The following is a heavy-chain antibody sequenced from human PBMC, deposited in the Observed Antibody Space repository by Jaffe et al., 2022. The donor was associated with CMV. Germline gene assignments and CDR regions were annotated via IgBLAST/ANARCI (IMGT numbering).Heavy chain of an antibody. V-gene: IGHV4-59*01. CDR1: GGSISSYY. CDR3: ARAGDVLRYFDWLSGPPDYMDV. Sequence: QVQLQESGPGLVKPSETLSLTCTVSGGSISSYYWSWIRQPPGKGLEWIGYIYYSGSTNYNPSLKSRVTISVDTSKNQFSLKLSSVTAADTAVYYCARAGDVLRYFDWLSGPPDYMDVWGKGTTVTVSS. D-gene: IGHD3-9*01. J-gene: IGHJ6*03. CDR2: IYYSGST.